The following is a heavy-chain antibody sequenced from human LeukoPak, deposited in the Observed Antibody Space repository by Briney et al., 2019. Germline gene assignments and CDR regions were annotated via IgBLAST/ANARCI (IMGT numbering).Heavy chain of an antibody. CDR2: INPKSGGT. CDR1: GYTFTGYY. V-gene: IGHV1-2*02. D-gene: IGHD3-10*01. Sequence: GSVRVSCKASGYTFTGYYMEWVRQAPGQGLEWMGWINPKSGGTNYAQKFQGRVTMTRDTSISTAYMQLSRLRSDDTAVYYCARPKAVILGGSGSYSSLDYWGQGTLVTVSS. CDR3: ARPKAVILGGSGSYSSLDY. J-gene: IGHJ4*02.